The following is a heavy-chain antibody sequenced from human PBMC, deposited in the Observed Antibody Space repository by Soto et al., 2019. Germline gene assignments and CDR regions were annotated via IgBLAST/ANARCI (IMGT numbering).Heavy chain of an antibody. CDR1: GGTFRTSA. V-gene: IGHV1-69*12. D-gene: IGHD3-3*02. Sequence: QVQLVQSGAEVKKPGSSVKVSCKTSGGTFRTSAISWVRQAPGQGLEWMGGIMPVFPTPDYAQKFQGRVTITADESTSTAYIELSSLRSEDTAVYYCVRDKDRQQLGGNYYYIMDVWGQGTTVTVSS. CDR2: IMPVFPTP. CDR3: VRDKDRQQLGGNYYYIMDV. J-gene: IGHJ6*01.